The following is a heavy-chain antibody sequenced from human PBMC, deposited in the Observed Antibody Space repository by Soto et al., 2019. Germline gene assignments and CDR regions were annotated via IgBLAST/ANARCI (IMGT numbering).Heavy chain of an antibody. J-gene: IGHJ3*02. D-gene: IGHD3-3*01. CDR2: IYYSGST. V-gene: IGHV4-39*01. Sequence: QLQLQESGPGLVKPSETLSLTCTVSGGSISSSSYYWGWIRQPPGKGLEWIGSIYYSGSTYYNPSLKSRVTISVDTSKNQFSLKLSSVTAADTAVYYCARLSEEWLFHRGDPDAFDIWGQGTMVTVSS. CDR3: ARLSEEWLFHRGDPDAFDI. CDR1: GGSISSSSYY.